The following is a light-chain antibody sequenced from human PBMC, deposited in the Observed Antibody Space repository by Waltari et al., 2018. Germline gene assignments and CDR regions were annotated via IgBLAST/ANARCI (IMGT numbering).Light chain of an antibody. CDR3: QYYNNYPWA. CDR2: KAS. CDR1: QSISTW. V-gene: IGKV1-5*03. Sequence: DIQMTQSPSTLSESVGDRVTITCRASQSISTWLAWFQQKPGKAPKVLIYKASSLQSGVPLRFSGSGSGTEFTLTITSLQPDDFATYYCQYYNNYPWAFGQGTKVEIK. J-gene: IGKJ1*01.